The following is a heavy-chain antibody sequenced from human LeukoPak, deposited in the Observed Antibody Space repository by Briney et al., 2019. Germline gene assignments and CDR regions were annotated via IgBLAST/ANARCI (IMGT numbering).Heavy chain of an antibody. D-gene: IGHD3-10*01. CDR2: IYYSGST. J-gene: IGHJ5*02. CDR3: AGFTMVRGKYWFDP. V-gene: IGHV4-39*01. Sequence: SETLSLTCNVSGGSISSNSYYWGWIRRPPGKGLEWIGSIYYSGSTYYNPSLKSRVTISVDTSKNQFSLKLSSVTAADTAVYYCAGFTMVRGKYWFDPWGQGTPVTVSS. CDR1: GGSISSNSYY.